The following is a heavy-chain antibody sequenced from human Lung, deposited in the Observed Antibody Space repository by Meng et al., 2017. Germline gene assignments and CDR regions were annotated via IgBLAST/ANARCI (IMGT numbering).Heavy chain of an antibody. V-gene: IGHV1-18*01. J-gene: IGHJ4*02. CDR1: CYTFTSYG. CDR2: ISAYNGNT. CDR3: ARDGTGLAARSASGY. Sequence: QVQLVQSGAEVKKPGAPVKVPCQASCYTFTSYGISWVRQAPGQGLEGMGWISAYNGNTNYAQKLQGRVTMTTDTSTSTAYMELRSLRSDDTAVYYCARDGTGLAARSASGYWGQGTLVTVSS. D-gene: IGHD6-6*01.